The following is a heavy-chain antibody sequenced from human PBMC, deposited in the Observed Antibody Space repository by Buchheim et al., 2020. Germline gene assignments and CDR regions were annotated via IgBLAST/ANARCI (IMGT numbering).Heavy chain of an antibody. V-gene: IGHV3-23*01. D-gene: IGHD4-23*01. Sequence: EEQLLESGGGLVQSGGSLRLSCAASGFTFSSYAMSWVRQAPGKGLQWVSLISGSGGSTFYADSMNGRFTISRANSKNTLYLQMNSLRAEDTAVYYCAKDLDYGGNLWGQGTL. CDR1: GFTFSSYA. CDR2: ISGSGGST. CDR3: AKDLDYGGNL. J-gene: IGHJ4*02.